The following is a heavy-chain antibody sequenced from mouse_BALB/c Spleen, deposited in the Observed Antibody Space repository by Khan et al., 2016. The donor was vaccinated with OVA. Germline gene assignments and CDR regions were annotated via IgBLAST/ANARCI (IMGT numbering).Heavy chain of an antibody. D-gene: IGHD1-1*01. CDR2: INPHIGET. CDR3: TRIYRSDFDY. V-gene: IGHV1-20*02. CDR1: GYSFTGYF. Sequence: IQLVQSGPVLVRPGASVKISCKASGYSFTGYFVNWVMQSHGKSLEWIGRINPHIGETFYNQRFKDKATLTVDESSSTAHMELRSLASEDSAVYYCTRIYRSDFDYWGQGTTLTVSS. J-gene: IGHJ2*01.